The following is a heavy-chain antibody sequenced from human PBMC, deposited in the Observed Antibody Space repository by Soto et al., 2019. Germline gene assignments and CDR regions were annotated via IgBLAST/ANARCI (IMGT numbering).Heavy chain of an antibody. J-gene: IGHJ4*02. Sequence: QVQLQESGPGLVKPSQTLSLTCTVSGGSISSGGTGSYWTWIRQLPGKGLEWIGYIYYTGNTYYNPSLKSRVTMSVDTSKNQFSLKLSSVTAVDTAVYYCARNDPVSGYAVDYWGQGTLVTVSS. CDR1: GGSISSGGTGSY. D-gene: IGHD3-3*01. CDR2: IYYTGNT. CDR3: ARNDPVSGYAVDY. V-gene: IGHV4-31*03.